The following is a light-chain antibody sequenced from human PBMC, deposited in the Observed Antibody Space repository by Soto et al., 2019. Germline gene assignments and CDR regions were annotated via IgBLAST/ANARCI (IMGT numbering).Light chain of an antibody. V-gene: IGKV3-15*01. CDR1: QSVSSN. CDR2: ETS. CDR3: QQYNNWPLT. J-gene: IGKJ4*01. Sequence: EIVMTQSPATLSVSPGERATLSCRASQSVSSNLAWYQQKPGQAPRLLIYETSTRATGVPARFSGSGSGTESTLTISSLQSEDFAFYYCQQYNNWPLTFGGGTKVEIK.